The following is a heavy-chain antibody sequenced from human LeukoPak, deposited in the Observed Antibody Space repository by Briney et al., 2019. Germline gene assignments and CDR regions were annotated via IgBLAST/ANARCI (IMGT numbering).Heavy chain of an antibody. CDR1: GGTFSSYA. J-gene: IGHJ4*02. D-gene: IGHD3-10*01. CDR3: AGTRLWFGELLDY. Sequence: SVKVSCKASGGTFSSYAISWVRQAPGQGLEWMGRIIPILGIANYAQKFQGRVTITADESTSTAYMELSSLRSEDTAVYYCAGTRLWFGELLDYWGQGTLVTVSS. V-gene: IGHV1-69*04. CDR2: IIPILGIA.